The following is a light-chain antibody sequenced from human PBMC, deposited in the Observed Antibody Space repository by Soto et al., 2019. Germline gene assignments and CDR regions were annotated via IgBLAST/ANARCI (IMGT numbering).Light chain of an antibody. CDR3: HQYNGWPRT. CDR2: GTS. Sequence: EILLNLSPSTIALSSGVRAILSRRASQNISRSLAWYQQKPGQGPSLLIYGTSTRAGGVPARFSGGGSGTEFTLTITSLQSEDFAVYYCHQYNGWPRTFGQGTKVDI. J-gene: IGKJ1*01. V-gene: IGKV3-15*01. CDR1: QNISRS.